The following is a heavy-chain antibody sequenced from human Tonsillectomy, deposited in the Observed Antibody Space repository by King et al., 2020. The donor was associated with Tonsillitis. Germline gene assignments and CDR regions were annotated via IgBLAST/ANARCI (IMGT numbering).Heavy chain of an antibody. J-gene: IGHJ4*02. D-gene: IGHD3-10*01. CDR3: ARDFGSGTYYNRPLYY. Sequence: QLQESGPGLAKHSETLSLPCTVSGGSISNYYWIWIRQPHGKGLEWSGYISYSGRTNYNPSLRVLVTISAETSTNHFSSKLSSVTAADTAVYFCARDFGSGTYYNRPLYYWGQGALVTVSS. CDR1: GGSISNYY. V-gene: IGHV4-59*01. CDR2: ISYSGRT.